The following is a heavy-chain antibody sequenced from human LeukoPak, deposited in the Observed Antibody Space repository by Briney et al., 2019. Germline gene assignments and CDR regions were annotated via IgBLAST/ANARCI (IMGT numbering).Heavy chain of an antibody. CDR3: ARGHGGRAGDYLNWFDP. Sequence: ASVKVSCKASGYTFTSYDINWVRQATGQGLEWMGWMNPNSGNTGYAQKFQGRVTITRNTSISTAYMELSSLRPEDTAVYYCARGHGGRAGDYLNWFDPWGQGTLVTVSS. D-gene: IGHD4-17*01. CDR2: MNPNSGNT. J-gene: IGHJ5*02. V-gene: IGHV1-8*03. CDR1: GYTFTSYD.